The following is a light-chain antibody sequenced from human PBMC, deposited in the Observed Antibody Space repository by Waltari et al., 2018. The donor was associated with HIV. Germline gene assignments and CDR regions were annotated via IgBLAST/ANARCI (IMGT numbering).Light chain of an antibody. Sequence: DIVMTQSPLSLPVTPGEPAPISCGSSQRLLHVNGYNYLDWDIQTPGQSPQLLIYFAYNRAPGVPERFSGSGSCTEFTLKISRVEAEDVGIYYCMQGLQVPYTFGQGTKLEIK. CDR2: FAY. V-gene: IGKV2-28*01. J-gene: IGKJ2*01. CDR3: MQGLQVPYT. CDR1: QRLLHVNGYNY.